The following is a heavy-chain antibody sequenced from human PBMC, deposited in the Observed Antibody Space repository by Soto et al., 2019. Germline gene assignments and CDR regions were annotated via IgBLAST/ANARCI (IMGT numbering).Heavy chain of an antibody. J-gene: IGHJ4*02. Sequence: QVQLVQSGAEVKKPGASVKVSCKASGYTFTSYGITGVRRAPGQGLGGMGWTSAYNGNTNYAQKLQGGVTMTTDTSTSTAYMELRSLRSDDTAVYYCARDAAAGLNDYWGQGTLVTVSS. CDR1: GYTFTSYG. V-gene: IGHV1-18*01. CDR2: TSAYNGNT. D-gene: IGHD6-13*01. CDR3: ARDAAAGLNDY.